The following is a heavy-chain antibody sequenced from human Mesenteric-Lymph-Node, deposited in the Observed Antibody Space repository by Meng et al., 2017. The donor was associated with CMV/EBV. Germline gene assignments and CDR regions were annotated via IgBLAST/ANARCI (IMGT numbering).Heavy chain of an antibody. V-gene: IGHV1-2*06. CDR2: INPNSGVS. CDR3: ARDNVNPEGFDP. J-gene: IGHJ5*02. Sequence: QVQLVQSRAEVGKPGASVMVSCKASGYTFTDFYIHWVRQAPGQGLEWMGRINPNSGVSNSAQNFQGRVTMTRDTSISTAYMELGRLTSDDTAVYYCARDNVNPEGFDPWGQGILV. CDR1: GYTFTDFY. D-gene: IGHD2/OR15-2a*01.